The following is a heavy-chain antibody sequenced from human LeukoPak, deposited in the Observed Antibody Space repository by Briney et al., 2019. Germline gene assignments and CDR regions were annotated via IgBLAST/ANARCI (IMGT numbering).Heavy chain of an antibody. CDR1: GYTFTSYD. V-gene: IGHV1-8*01. D-gene: IGHD2-2*01. CDR2: MNPNSGNT. CDR3: ARGWGFEDIVVVPAAPYYYGMDG. J-gene: IGHJ6*02. Sequence: ASVKVSCKASGYTFTSYDINWVRQATGQGLEWMGWMNPNSGNTGYAQKFQGRVTMTRNTSISTAYMELSSLRSEDTAVYYCARGWGFEDIVVVPAAPYYYGMDGWGQGTTVTVSS.